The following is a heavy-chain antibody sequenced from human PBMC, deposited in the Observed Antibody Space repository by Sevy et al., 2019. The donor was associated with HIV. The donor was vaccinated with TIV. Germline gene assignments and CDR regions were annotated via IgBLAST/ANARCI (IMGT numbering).Heavy chain of an antibody. Sequence: GGSLRLSCAASEFTFSTYAMNWVRQAPGKGLEWVSDISGRGGSTDYADSVKGRFTISRDNSKNMMYLQMNSLRAEDTAIYYCAKGDCNGGTCDSGAFDIWGQGTMVTVSS. CDR1: EFTFSTYA. CDR3: AKGDCNGGTCDSGAFDI. CDR2: ISGRGGST. V-gene: IGHV3-23*01. J-gene: IGHJ3*02. D-gene: IGHD2-15*01.